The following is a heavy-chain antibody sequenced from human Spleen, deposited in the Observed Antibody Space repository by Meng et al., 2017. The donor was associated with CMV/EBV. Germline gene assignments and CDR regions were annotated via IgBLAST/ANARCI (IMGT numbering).Heavy chain of an antibody. Sequence: QVQRQDAGPGLVKPSDTLSLTRAVSGYSISSSNWWGWIRRPPGKGLAWIGYIYYSGSTYYNPSLKSRVTMSVDTSKNQFSLKLSSVTAVDTAVYYCARNRVEMATIGVDYWGQGTLVTVSS. V-gene: IGHV4-28*01. CDR3: ARNRVEMATIGVDY. CDR2: IYYSGST. D-gene: IGHD5-24*01. J-gene: IGHJ4*02. CDR1: GYSISSSNW.